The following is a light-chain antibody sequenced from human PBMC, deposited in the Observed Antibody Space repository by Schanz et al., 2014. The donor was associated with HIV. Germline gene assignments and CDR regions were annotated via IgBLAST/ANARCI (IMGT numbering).Light chain of an antibody. J-gene: IGLJ2*01. Sequence: QSALTQPASVSGSLGQSITISCTGTSGDVGRYDYVSWYQQHPGQAPKLLIYDVTYRPSGISNRFSGSKSGYTASLTISGLQAEDEADYYCSSYAGSNNLGVVFGGGTKLTVL. CDR2: DVT. V-gene: IGLV2-14*03. CDR3: SSYAGSNNLGVV. CDR1: SGDVGRYDY.